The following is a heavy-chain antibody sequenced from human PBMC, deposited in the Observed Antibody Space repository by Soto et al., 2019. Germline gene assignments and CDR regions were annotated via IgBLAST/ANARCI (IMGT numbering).Heavy chain of an antibody. CDR2: IYRSGST. Sequence: QVQLQESGPGLVRPSETLSLTCTVSGAYLTSGSYYWSWVRQPPGKGLEWIAYIYRSGSTNYNPSLKSRATISVDTSKNQFSLRLTSGTPADTAMYHCARWKYSYADLPGDWFDSWGQGTLVTVSS. D-gene: IGHD3-16*01. CDR3: ARWKYSYADLPGDWFDS. V-gene: IGHV4-61*01. CDR1: GAYLTSGSYY. J-gene: IGHJ5*01.